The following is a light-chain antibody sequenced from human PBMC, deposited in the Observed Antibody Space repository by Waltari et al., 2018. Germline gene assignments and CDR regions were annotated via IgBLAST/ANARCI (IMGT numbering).Light chain of an antibody. J-gene: IGLJ3*02. V-gene: IGLV1-44*01. Sequence: QSVLTQPPSASGTPGQRVTISCSGSTSNIGSNTVNWYRQLPGTAPKLLIYTNKHRPSGVPDRFSGSKSGTSASLAISGLQSEDEADYYCAAWDDSLIWVFGGGTKLTVL. CDR2: TNK. CDR1: TSNIGSNT. CDR3: AAWDDSLIWV.